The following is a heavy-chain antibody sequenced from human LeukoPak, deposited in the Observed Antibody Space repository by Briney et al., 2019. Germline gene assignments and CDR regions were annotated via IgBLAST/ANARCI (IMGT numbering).Heavy chain of an antibody. V-gene: IGHV1-69*13. CDR1: GGTFSSYA. J-gene: IGHJ4*02. CDR3: ARARADGYYDSSGFGY. D-gene: IGHD3-22*01. Sequence: SVKVSCKASGGTFSSYAISWVRQAPGQGLEWMGGIIPIFGTANYAQKFQGRVTITADESTSTAYMGLSSLRSEDTAVYYCARARADGYYDSSGFGYWGQGTLVTVSS. CDR2: IIPIFGTA.